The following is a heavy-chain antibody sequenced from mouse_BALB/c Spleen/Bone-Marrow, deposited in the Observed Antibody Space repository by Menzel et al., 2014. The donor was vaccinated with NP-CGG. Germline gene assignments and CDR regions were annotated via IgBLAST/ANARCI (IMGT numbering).Heavy chain of an antibody. J-gene: IGHJ3*01. CDR2: IYPGDDGT. D-gene: IGHD1-1*01. CDR1: GDAISCPR. V-gene: IGHV1-80*01. CDR3: AGSTPLAY. Sequence: QVQLKDSGAGLVRAGSSVKIFFQASGDAISCPRVKWVKQRPGPGLEWIGQIYPGDDGTNYSGKFKGRATLTADKSSGTAYMQLSSLTSEDPAVYFCAGSTPLAYWGQGTLVTVSA.